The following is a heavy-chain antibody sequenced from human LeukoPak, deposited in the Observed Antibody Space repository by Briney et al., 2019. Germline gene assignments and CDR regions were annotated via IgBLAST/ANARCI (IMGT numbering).Heavy chain of an antibody. Sequence: GGSLRLSCASSGFTFSTYSMSWVRQAPGKGLEWVSYISRSASSIYYADSVKGRFTTSRDNAKNSLYLQMNSLRAEDTAVYYCARDEWGDAFDIWGQGTMVTVFS. J-gene: IGHJ3*02. V-gene: IGHV3-21*01. CDR1: GFTFSTYS. CDR3: ARDEWGDAFDI. CDR2: ISRSASSI. D-gene: IGHD1-26*01.